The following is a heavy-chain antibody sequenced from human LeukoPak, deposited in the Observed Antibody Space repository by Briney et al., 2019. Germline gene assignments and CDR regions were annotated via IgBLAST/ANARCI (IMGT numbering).Heavy chain of an antibody. Sequence: GGPLRLSCAASGFTFSSYWMSWVRQAPGKGLELVANIKQDGSEKYYVDSVKGRFTISRDNAKNSLHLQMNSLRAEDTAVYYCARNQRRLDYWGQGTLVTVSS. D-gene: IGHD1-14*01. CDR3: ARNQRRLDY. CDR1: GFTFSSYW. CDR2: IKQDGSEK. J-gene: IGHJ4*02. V-gene: IGHV3-7*01.